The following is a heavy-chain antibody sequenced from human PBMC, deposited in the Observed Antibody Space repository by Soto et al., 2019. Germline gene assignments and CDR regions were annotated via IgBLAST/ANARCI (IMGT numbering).Heavy chain of an antibody. CDR2: IYYSGST. D-gene: IGHD3-3*01. J-gene: IGHJ3*02. Sequence: SETLSLTCTVSGGSISSGGYYWGWIRQHPGKGLEWIGYIYYSGSTYYNPSLKSRVTISVDTSKNQFSLKLSSVTAADTAVYYCARDCHTYYDFWSGYPGAFDIWGQGTMVTVS. CDR3: ARDCHTYYDFWSGYPGAFDI. V-gene: IGHV4-31*03. CDR1: GGSISSGGYY.